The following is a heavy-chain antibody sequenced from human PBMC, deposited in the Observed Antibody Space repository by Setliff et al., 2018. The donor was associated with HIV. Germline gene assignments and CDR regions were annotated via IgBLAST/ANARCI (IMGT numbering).Heavy chain of an antibody. CDR1: GFTFIDYD. D-gene: IGHD1-1*01. CDR3: AKDSPGDYNGMPGDI. V-gene: IGHV3-23*01. J-gene: IGHJ3*02. CDR2: ISSSGITT. Sequence: GGSLRLSCAVSGFTFIDYDMSWVRQAPGKGLEWVSLISSSGITTDYADSVKGRFTISRDNSKSTLYLQMNSLRAEDTAVYYCAKDSPGDYNGMPGDIWGQGTMVTVSS.